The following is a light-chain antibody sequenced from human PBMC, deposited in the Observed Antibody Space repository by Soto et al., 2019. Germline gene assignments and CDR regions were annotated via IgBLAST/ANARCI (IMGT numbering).Light chain of an antibody. CDR3: QAYDYSLTAIV. V-gene: IGLV1-40*01. CDR1: NSNLGAGYD. Sequence: QSALTQPPSVSGAPGQRVTISCTGNNSNLGAGYDVHWYQQLPGAAPKLVIFGNRNRPSGVPERFSGSKSGTSASLAITGLEAEDEADYYCQAYDYSLTAIVFGGGTQLTVL. J-gene: IGLJ3*02. CDR2: GNR.